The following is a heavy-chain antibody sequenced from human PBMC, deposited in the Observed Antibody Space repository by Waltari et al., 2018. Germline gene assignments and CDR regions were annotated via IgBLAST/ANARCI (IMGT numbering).Heavy chain of an antibody. V-gene: IGHV4-59*01. Sequence: QVQLQESGPGLVKPSETLSLTCTVSGGSISSYYWSWIRQPPGKGLEWIGYTYYSGSTNYNPSLKSRGTISVDTSKNQFSLKLSSVTAADTAVYYCARITHSSYSNYVHYYYGMDVWGQGTTVTVSS. CDR3: ARITHSSYSNYVHYYYGMDV. J-gene: IGHJ6*02. D-gene: IGHD4-4*01. CDR1: GGSISSYY. CDR2: TYYSGST.